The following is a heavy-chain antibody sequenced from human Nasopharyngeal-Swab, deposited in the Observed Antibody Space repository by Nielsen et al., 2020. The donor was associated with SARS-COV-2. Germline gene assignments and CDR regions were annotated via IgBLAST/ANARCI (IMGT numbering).Heavy chain of an antibody. CDR1: GFTFSHYT. J-gene: IGHJ4*02. V-gene: IGHV3-21*01. CDR2: ISSSSSYI. Sequence: GESLKISCAASGFTFSHYTMNWVRQAPGKGPEWVSSISSSSSYIYYADSVKGRFTISRDNAKNSLYLQMNSLRAEDTAVYYCAGYSSPSNFDYWGQGTLVTVSS. D-gene: IGHD2-21*01. CDR3: AGYSSPSNFDY.